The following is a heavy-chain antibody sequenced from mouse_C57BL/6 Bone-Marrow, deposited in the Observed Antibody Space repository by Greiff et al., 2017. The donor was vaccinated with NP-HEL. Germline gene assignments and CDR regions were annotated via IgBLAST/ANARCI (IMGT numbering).Heavy chain of an antibody. J-gene: IGHJ2*01. Sequence: EVMLVESGPGMVKPSQSLSLTCTVTGYSITSGYDWHWIRHFPGNKLEWMGYISYSGSTNYNPSLKSRISITHDTSKNHFFLKLNSVTTEDTATYYCARGNDGYYLFDYWGQGTTLTVSS. V-gene: IGHV3-1*01. CDR1: GYSITSGYD. CDR3: ARGNDGYYLFDY. D-gene: IGHD2-3*01. CDR2: ISYSGST.